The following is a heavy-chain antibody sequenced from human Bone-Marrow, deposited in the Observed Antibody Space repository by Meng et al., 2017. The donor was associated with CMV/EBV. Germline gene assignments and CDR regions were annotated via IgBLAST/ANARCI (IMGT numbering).Heavy chain of an antibody. D-gene: IGHD6-19*01. CDR2: IGGAGDT. CDR1: GFTFIIND. J-gene: IGHJ4*02. CDR3: AKGAYSSFSTDWEYYFDY. Sequence: GESLKISCAACGFTFIINDMHWVRQATGKGLEWVSDIGGAGDTYYPGSVKGHFTISRDNAKNSLYLQMNSLRAEDTALYYCAKGAYSSFSTDWEYYFDYWGQGTLVTVSS. V-gene: IGHV3-13*03.